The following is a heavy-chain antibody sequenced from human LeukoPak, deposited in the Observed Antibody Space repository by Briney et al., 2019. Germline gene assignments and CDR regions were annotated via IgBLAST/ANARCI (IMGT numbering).Heavy chain of an antibody. CDR2: ISGSGGST. V-gene: IGHV3-23*01. CDR1: GFTFRSFA. CDR3: AKGSELLWFGELLF. Sequence: GRSLRLSCAASGFTFRSFAMHWVRQAPGKGLEWVSAISGSGGSTYYADSVKGRFTISRDNSKNTLYLQMNSLRAEDTAVYYCAKGSELLWFGELLFRGQGTLVTVSS. J-gene: IGHJ4*02. D-gene: IGHD3-10*01.